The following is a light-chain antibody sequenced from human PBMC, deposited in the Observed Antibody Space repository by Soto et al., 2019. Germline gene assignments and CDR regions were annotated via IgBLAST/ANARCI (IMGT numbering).Light chain of an antibody. V-gene: IGLV2-14*01. Sequence: QSALTQPASVSGSPGQSITISCTGSSSVVGGYKYVSWYQQHPGKAPKLMIFEVSNRPSGVSNRFSGSKSGNTASLTISGLQAEDEGDYYCCSYTGGTTLVCGGGTKLTVL. CDR1: SSVVGGYKY. CDR2: EVS. CDR3: CSYTGGTTLV. J-gene: IGLJ2*01.